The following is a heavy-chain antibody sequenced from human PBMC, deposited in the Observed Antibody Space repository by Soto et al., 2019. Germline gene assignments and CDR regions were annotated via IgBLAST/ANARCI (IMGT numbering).Heavy chain of an antibody. CDR3: ARARIAAADPQLYYYYGMDV. CDR2: INHSGST. D-gene: IGHD6-13*01. J-gene: IGHJ6*02. V-gene: IGHV4-34*01. CDR1: GGSFSGYY. Sequence: QVQLQQWGAGLLKPSETLSLTCAVYGGSFSGYYWSWIRQPPGKGLEWIGEINHSGSTNYNPSLKSRVTISVETSKTQLSLKLSAVTDADTAVYYCARARIAAADPQLYYYYGMDVRGQGTTVTVSS.